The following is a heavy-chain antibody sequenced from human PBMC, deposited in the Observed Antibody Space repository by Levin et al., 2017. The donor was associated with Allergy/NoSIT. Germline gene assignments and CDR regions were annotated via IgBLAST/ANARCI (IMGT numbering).Heavy chain of an antibody. CDR2: ISYSGNS. Sequence: PSETLFLTCTVSGDSISSYFWSWIRQPPGKGLEWIGYISYSGNSKYNPSLRSRVTISVDTSKNQFSLKLRSVTAADTAIYYCARDRVTAADGTYYFYGMDVWGQGTTVTVSS. CDR3: ARDRVTAADGTYYFYGMDV. V-gene: IGHV4-59*01. J-gene: IGHJ6*02. D-gene: IGHD6-13*01. CDR1: GDSISSYF.